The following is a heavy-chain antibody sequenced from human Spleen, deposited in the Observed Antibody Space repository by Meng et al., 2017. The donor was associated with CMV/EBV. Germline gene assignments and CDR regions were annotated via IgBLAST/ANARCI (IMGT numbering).Heavy chain of an antibody. CDR2: ISYDGRIE. J-gene: IGHJ4*02. CDR1: RFTSRTFA. Sequence: GESLKISCAASRFTSRTFAIHWVRQAPGKGLEWVALISYDGRIEDYADSVKGRFTISRDNSDTTVYLQMNSLRAEDTAVYYCAKAYSDFWGGYYLDFWGQGTLVTVSS. D-gene: IGHD3-3*01. V-gene: IGHV3-30*18. CDR3: AKAYSDFWGGYYLDF.